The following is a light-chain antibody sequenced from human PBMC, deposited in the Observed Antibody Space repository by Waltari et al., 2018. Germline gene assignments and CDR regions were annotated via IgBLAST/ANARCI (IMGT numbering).Light chain of an antibody. J-gene: IGLJ1*01. CDR3: SSYTSSSTDV. V-gene: IGLV2-14*01. CDR1: SSDVGGYNY. Sequence: QSALTQPAPVSGSPGQSITISCTGTSSDVGGYNYVPWYQQHPGKAPKLMIYEVSNRPSGVSNRFSGSKSGNTASLTISGLQAEDEADYYCSSYTSSSTDVFGTGTKVTVL. CDR2: EVS.